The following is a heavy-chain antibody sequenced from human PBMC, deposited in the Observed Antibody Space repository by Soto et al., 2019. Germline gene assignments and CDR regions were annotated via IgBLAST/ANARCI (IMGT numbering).Heavy chain of an antibody. CDR2: INTYNGNT. J-gene: IGHJ6*02. Sequence: QVPLVQSRAEVKNPGASVKVSCKASGYSFTRYGIAWARQTPGQGLEWMGWINTYNGNTNYAQNIQGRVTLTTDTSTSTAYMELTSLRSNDTAIYYCAMVDVYVTTSPQDVWGQGTTVIVSS. CDR1: GYSFTRYG. V-gene: IGHV1-18*01. D-gene: IGHD3-16*01. CDR3: AMVDVYVTTSPQDV.